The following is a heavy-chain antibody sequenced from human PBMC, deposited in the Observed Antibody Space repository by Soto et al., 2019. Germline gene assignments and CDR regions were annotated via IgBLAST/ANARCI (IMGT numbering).Heavy chain of an antibody. D-gene: IGHD6-19*01. V-gene: IGHV4-59*01. CDR3: ARDPGYSSGWGGLYNWFDP. J-gene: IGHJ5*02. CDR1: GGSISSYY. CDR2: IYYSGST. Sequence: QVQLQESGPGLVKPSETLSLTCTVSGGSISSYYWSWIRQPPGKGLEWIGYIYYSGSTNYNHSLNSRVPISVDTSKNQFSLKLSSVTAADTAVYYCARDPGYSSGWGGLYNWFDPWGQGTLVTVSS.